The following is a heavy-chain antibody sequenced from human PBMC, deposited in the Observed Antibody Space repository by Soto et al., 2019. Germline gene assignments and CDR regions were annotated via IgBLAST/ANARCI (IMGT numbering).Heavy chain of an antibody. D-gene: IGHD5-12*01. CDR1: GGSISSGGYS. CDR3: AREGNLGRWLQPLDF. CDR2: TYHSGST. Sequence: SETLSLTCAVSGGSISSGGYSWSWIRQPPGKGLEWIGYTYHSGSTYYNPSLKSRVIISVDRSKNQFSLRLISVTAADTAIYFCAREGNLGRWLQPLDFWGQGTLVTVSS. V-gene: IGHV4-30-2*01. J-gene: IGHJ4*02.